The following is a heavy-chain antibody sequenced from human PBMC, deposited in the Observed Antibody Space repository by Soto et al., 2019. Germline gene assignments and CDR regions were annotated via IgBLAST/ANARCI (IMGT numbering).Heavy chain of an antibody. Sequence: ASVKVSCKASGYTFTSYYMHWVRQAPGQGLEWMGIINPSGGSTSYAQKFQGRVTMTRDTSTSTVYMELSSLRSEDTAVYYCARDAPYHDSSSWFGGMDVWGQGTTVTVYS. CDR1: GYTFTSYY. CDR2: INPSGGST. CDR3: ARDAPYHDSSSWFGGMDV. V-gene: IGHV1-46*01. J-gene: IGHJ6*02. D-gene: IGHD6-13*01.